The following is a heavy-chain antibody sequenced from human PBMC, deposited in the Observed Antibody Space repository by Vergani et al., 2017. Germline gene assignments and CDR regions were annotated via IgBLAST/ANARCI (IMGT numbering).Heavy chain of an antibody. Sequence: QVQLQESGPGLVKPSETLSLTCTVSGGSISSYYWSWIRQPPGKGLEWIGYIYYSGSTNYNPSLKSRVTISVDTSKTQFSLKLSSVTAADTAVYYCARVDILTGYSEYYFDYWGQGTLVTVSS. CDR3: ARVDILTGYSEYYFDY. CDR1: GGSISSYY. V-gene: IGHV4-59*01. CDR2: IYYSGST. D-gene: IGHD3-9*01. J-gene: IGHJ4*02.